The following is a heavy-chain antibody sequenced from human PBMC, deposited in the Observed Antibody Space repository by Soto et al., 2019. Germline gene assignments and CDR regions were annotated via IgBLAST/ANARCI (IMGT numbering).Heavy chain of an antibody. CDR2: INSDGSST. D-gene: IGHD6-19*01. CDR3: AVAVAGTTALGY. CDR1: GFTFSSYW. Sequence: GGSLRLSCAASGFTFSSYWMHWVRQAPGKGLVWVSRINSDGSSTSYADSVKGRFTISRDNAKNTLYLQMNSLRAEDMAVYYCAVAVAGTTALGYWGQGTLVTVSS. J-gene: IGHJ4*02. V-gene: IGHV3-74*01.